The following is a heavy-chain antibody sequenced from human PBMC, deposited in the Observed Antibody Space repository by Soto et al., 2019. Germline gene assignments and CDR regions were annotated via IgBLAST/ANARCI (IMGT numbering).Heavy chain of an antibody. D-gene: IGHD6-19*01. CDR2: INPVSGGT. V-gene: IGHV1-2*02. J-gene: IGHJ5*02. Sequence: ASVKVSCKASGYRFSDYYLHWVRQAPGQGLEWMAWINPVSGGTNYAQKFQGRVTMTGDTSTSTVYLELTGLRHDDTAVYYCARDGRTTRFGWKHEHRFDPWGQGTLVTVSS. CDR3: ARDGRTTRFGWKHEHRFDP. CDR1: GYRFSDYY.